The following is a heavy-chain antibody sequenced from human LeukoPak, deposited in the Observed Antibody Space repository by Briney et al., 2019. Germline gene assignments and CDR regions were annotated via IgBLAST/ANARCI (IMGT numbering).Heavy chain of an antibody. CDR2: IYPGDSDT. CDR3: AGRGTGTTLAFDY. J-gene: IGHJ4*02. CDR1: GYTFTSYW. V-gene: IGHV5-51*01. Sequence: GESLKISCKGSGYTFTSYWIGWVRQMPGKGLEWVAMIYPGDSDTRYSPSFQGQVTISADKSISTAYLQWSSLKASDTAIYYCAGRGTGTTLAFDYWGQGTLVTVSS. D-gene: IGHD1-1*01.